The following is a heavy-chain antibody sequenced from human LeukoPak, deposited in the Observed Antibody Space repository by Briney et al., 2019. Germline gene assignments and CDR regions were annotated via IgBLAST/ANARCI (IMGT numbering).Heavy chain of an antibody. CDR2: IYYSGST. Sequence: PSETLSLTCTVSGGSISSGDYYWSWIRQPPGKGLEWIGYIYYSGSTYYNPSLKSRVTISVDTSKNQFSLKLSSVTAADTAVYYCARSVGFGRYFDLWGRGTLVTVSS. CDR1: GGSISSGDYY. CDR3: ARSVGFGRYFDL. D-gene: IGHD3-16*01. J-gene: IGHJ2*01. V-gene: IGHV4-30-4*01.